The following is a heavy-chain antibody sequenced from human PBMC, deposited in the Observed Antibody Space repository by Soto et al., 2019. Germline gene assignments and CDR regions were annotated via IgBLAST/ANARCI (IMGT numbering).Heavy chain of an antibody. CDR3: AKKVNSGPGSQYFDY. CDR2: FRTSGDGGTT. V-gene: IGHV3-23*01. CDR1: GFTFSSYS. Sequence: GGSLRLSCAASGFTFSSYSMSWVRQAPGKGLEWVSGFRTSGDGGTTYYADSVKGRFTISRDDSKNMLFLQMNSLRAEDTAIYYCAKKVNSGPGSQYFDYWGQGTLVTVSS. D-gene: IGHD3-10*01. J-gene: IGHJ4*02.